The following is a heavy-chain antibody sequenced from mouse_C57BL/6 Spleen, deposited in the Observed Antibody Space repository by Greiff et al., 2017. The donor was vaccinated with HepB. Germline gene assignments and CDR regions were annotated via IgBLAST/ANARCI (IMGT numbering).Heavy chain of an antibody. CDR1: GFTFSSYA. J-gene: IGHJ4*01. V-gene: IGHV5-9-1*02. CDR3: TRELRQGYAMDY. D-gene: IGHD1-1*01. CDR2: ISSGGDYI. Sequence: EVKLMESGEGLVKPGGSLKLSCAASGFTFSSYAMSWVRQTPEKRLEWVAYISSGGDYIYYADTVKGRFTISRDNARNTLYLQMSSLKSEDTAMYYCTRELRQGYAMDYWGQGTSVTVSS.